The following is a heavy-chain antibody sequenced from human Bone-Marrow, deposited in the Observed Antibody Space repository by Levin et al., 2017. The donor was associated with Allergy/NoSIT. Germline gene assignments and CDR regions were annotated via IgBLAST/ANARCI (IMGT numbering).Heavy chain of an antibody. D-gene: IGHD3-10*01. CDR2: INRNGGST. Sequence: PGGSLRLSCAASGFTFDEYGMSWVRQAPGKGLEWVSGINRNGGSTSYADSVKGRFTISRDNAKNSVYLQMNSLRAEDTALYYCARDFGDYWGQGTLVTVSS. CDR3: ARDFGDY. V-gene: IGHV3-20*04. CDR1: GFTFDEYG. J-gene: IGHJ4*02.